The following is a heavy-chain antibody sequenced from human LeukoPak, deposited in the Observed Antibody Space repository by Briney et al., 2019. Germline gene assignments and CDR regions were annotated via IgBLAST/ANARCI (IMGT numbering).Heavy chain of an antibody. CDR1: GGSFSGYY. V-gene: IGHV4-59*01. J-gene: IGHJ4*02. CDR3: ARGGWNKFDY. Sequence: PSETLSLTCAVYGGSFSGYYWSWIRQPPGKGLEWIGFIFYSGTTNYNPSFKSRVTISVDTSKNQFSLKLSSVTAADTAVYYCARGGWNKFDYWGQGTLVTVSS. D-gene: IGHD3-22*01. CDR2: IFYSGTT.